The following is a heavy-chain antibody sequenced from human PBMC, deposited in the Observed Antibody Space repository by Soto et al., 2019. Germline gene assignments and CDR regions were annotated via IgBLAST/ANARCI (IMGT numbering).Heavy chain of an antibody. CDR2: IWYDGSNK. V-gene: IGHV3-33*01. CDR3: ARDSGRYYYYGMDV. CDR1: GFTFSSYG. J-gene: IGHJ6*02. Sequence: SLRPSCAASGFTFSSYGMHWVRQAPGKGLEWVAVIWYDGSNKYYADSVKGQFTISRDNSKNTLYLQMNSLRAEDTAVYYCARDSGRYYYYGMDVWGQGTTVTVSS. D-gene: IGHD3-10*01.